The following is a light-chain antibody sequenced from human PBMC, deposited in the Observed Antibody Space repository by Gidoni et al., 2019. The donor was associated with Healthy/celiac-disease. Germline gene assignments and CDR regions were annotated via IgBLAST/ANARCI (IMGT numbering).Light chain of an antibody. V-gene: IGKV1-33*01. CDR1: QDISNY. Sequence: DIQMTQSPSSLSASVGDRVPITCQASQDISNYLNWYQQKPGKAPKLLIYDASNLETGVPSRFGGSGSGTDFTFTISSLQPEDIATYYCQQYDNLPLTFGGGTKVEIK. CDR2: DAS. CDR3: QQYDNLPLT. J-gene: IGKJ4*01.